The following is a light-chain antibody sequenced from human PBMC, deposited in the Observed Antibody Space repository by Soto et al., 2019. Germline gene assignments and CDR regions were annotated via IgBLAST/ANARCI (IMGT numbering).Light chain of an antibody. CDR1: QSVSSN. J-gene: IGKJ2*01. Sequence: EIVMTQSPATLSVSPGERATLSCRASQSVSSNLAWYQQRPGHAPRLLISGASTRATGIPAMFSGSGSGTEFTLTISSLQSEDFAVYYCQHYRNWPPRYTFGQGTKLEVK. V-gene: IGKV3-15*01. CDR2: GAS. CDR3: QHYRNWPPRYT.